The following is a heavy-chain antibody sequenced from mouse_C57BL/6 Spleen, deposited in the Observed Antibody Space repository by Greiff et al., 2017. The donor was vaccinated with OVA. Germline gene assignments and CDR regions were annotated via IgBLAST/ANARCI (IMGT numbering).Heavy chain of an antibody. J-gene: IGHJ2*01. V-gene: IGHV1-69*01. D-gene: IGHD1-1*01. CDR3: ARGRLRGDYFDY. CDR1: GYTFTSYW. Sequence: QVQLQQPGAELVMPGASVKLSCKASGYTFTSYWMHWVKQRPGQGLEWIGEIDPSDSYTNYNQKFKGKSTLTVDKSSSTAYMQLSSLTSEDSAVYYGARGRLRGDYFDYWGQGTTLTVSS. CDR2: IDPSDSYT.